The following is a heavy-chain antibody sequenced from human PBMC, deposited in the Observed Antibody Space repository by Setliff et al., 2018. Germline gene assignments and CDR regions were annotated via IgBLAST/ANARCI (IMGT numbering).Heavy chain of an antibody. J-gene: IGHJ4*02. CDR1: GFTFSSYG. Sequence: GGSLRLSCAASGFTFSSYGMHWVRQAPGKGLEWVAFIRYDGSNKYYADSVEGRFTIPRDNSKNTLYLQMNSLRAEDTAVYYCAKDRSAAATNFDYWGQGTLVTVSS. V-gene: IGHV3-30*02. CDR2: IRYDGSNK. CDR3: AKDRSAAATNFDY. D-gene: IGHD2-15*01.